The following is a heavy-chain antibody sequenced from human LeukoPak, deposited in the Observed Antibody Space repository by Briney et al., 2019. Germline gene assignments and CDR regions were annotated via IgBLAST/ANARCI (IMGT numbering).Heavy chain of an antibody. CDR3: ARVGSYSGSY. CDR1: GFTFSSYS. D-gene: IGHD1-26*01. CDR2: ISSSSSTI. Sequence: GGSLRLSCAASGFTFSSYSMNWVRQAPGKGLEWVSYISSSSSTIYYADSVKGRFTISRDNAKNSLYLQMNSLRAEDTAVYYCARVGSYSGSYSGQGTLVTVSS. J-gene: IGHJ4*02. V-gene: IGHV3-48*04.